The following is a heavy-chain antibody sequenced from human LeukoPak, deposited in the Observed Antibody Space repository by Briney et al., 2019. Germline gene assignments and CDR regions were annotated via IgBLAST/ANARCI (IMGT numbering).Heavy chain of an antibody. CDR3: VRGGKSDCSGGTCYDY. V-gene: IGHV3-48*01. Sequence: GGSLRLSCAASGFTFSSYSMNWVRQAPGKGLEWVTYISASSSTKYYADSVKGRFTISRDNAKNSLYLQMNSLRAEDTAVYYCVRGGKSDCSGGTCYDYWGQGTLVTVSS. J-gene: IGHJ4*02. D-gene: IGHD2-15*01. CDR1: GFTFSSYS. CDR2: ISASSSTK.